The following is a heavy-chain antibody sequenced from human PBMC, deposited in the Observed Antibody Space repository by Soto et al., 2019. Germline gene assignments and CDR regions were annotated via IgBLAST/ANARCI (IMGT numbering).Heavy chain of an antibody. CDR2: ISAYNGNT. D-gene: IGHD1-26*01. CDR1: GYTFTSYG. Sequence: QVQLVQSGAEVKKPGASVKVSCKASGYTFTSYGISWVRQAPGQGLEWMGWISAYNGNTNYAQKLQGRVTMTTDTPTSKAYMGLRSLRSDDRAVYYCARVSGSYVNYFDSWGQGTLVTVSS. V-gene: IGHV1-18*01. J-gene: IGHJ4*02. CDR3: ARVSGSYVNYFDS.